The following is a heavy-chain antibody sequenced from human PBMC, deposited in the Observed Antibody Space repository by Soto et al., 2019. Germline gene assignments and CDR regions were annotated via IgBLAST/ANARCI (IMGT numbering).Heavy chain of an antibody. CDR2: IVPMFGTS. D-gene: IGHD3-3*01. CDR3: NRGSEYDFWSGYL. Sequence: QERLVQSGAEVRKTGSSVKVSCKVTGGTSTRYAINWVRQAPGQGLEWMGGIVPMFGTSKYAQKFQGRVTITADTSTNIAYMELRSLRSEDTAAYYCNRGSEYDFWSGYLWGQGTLVSVSS. J-gene: IGHJ4*02. V-gene: IGHV1-69*06. CDR1: GGTSTRYA.